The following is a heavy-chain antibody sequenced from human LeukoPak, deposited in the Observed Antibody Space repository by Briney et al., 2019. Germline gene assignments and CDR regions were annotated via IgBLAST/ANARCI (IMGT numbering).Heavy chain of an antibody. J-gene: IGHJ4*02. D-gene: IGHD2-15*01. CDR2: IYYSGST. Sequence: SETLSLTCTVSGGSISSSSYYWGWIRQPPGKGLEWIGSIYYSGSTYYNPSLKSRVTISVDTSKNQFSLKLSSVTAADTAAYYCASGYCSGGSCYSEIDYWGQGTLVTVSS. V-gene: IGHV4-39*01. CDR3: ASGYCSGGSCYSEIDY. CDR1: GGSISSSSYY.